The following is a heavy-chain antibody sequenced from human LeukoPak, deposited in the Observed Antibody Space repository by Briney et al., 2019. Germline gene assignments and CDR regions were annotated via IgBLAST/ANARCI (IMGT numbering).Heavy chain of an antibody. J-gene: IGHJ6*03. D-gene: IGHD3-22*01. Sequence: SQTLSLTCTVSGGSISSGSYYWSWIRQPAGKGLEWIGRIYTSGSTNYNPSLKSRVTISVDTSKNQFSLKLSSVTAADTAVYYCSGRNYYDSSGYFSNMDVWGKGTTVTVSS. CDR1: GGSISSGSYY. V-gene: IGHV4-61*02. CDR2: IYTSGST. CDR3: SGRNYYDSSGYFSNMDV.